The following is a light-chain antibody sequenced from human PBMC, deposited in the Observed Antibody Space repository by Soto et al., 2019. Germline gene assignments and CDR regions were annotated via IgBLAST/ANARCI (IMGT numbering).Light chain of an antibody. V-gene: IGKV3-20*01. J-gene: IGKJ5*01. CDR2: SAS. Sequence: EIVMTQSPATLSVSPGQRATLSCRASQSVSSNYLAWYQQRPGQAPGLLIYSASSRATGIPGRFSGSGSGTDFTLTISRLEPEDFAVYYCQQYGTSPITFGQGTRLEI. CDR3: QQYGTSPIT. CDR1: QSVSSNY.